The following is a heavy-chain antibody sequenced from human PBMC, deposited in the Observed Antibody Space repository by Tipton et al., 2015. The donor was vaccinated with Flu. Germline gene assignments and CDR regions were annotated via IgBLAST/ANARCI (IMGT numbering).Heavy chain of an antibody. CDR3: ARRDYSNYVSEPKNWFDP. CDR1: GDSIRSSNYY. V-gene: IGHV4-39*07. CDR2: TFHSGNT. Sequence: PSLTCGVSGDSIRSSNYYWGWIRQPPGKGLEWIGNTFHSGNTYLNPSLKSRVTMSIDTSKNQFSLKLSSVTASDTAVYYCARRDYSNYVSEPKNWFDPWGQGALVTVSS. J-gene: IGHJ5*02. D-gene: IGHD4-11*01.